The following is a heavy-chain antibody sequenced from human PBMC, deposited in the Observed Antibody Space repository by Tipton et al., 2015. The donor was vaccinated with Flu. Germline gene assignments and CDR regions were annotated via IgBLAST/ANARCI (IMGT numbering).Heavy chain of an antibody. V-gene: IGHV1-18*01. CDR1: GYILRNYG. CDR2: INGYNGNT. D-gene: IGHD6-13*01. CDR3: ARGLLAAIGREDYYGMDV. J-gene: IGHJ6*02. Sequence: QSEPEVKEPGASVKVSCKASGYILRNYGISWVRQAPGQGLEWMGWINGYNGNTNYAQRVQGRVTLTTDTSTNTAFMELRSLRSDDTAVYYCARGLLAAIGREDYYGMDVWGQGTTVTVS.